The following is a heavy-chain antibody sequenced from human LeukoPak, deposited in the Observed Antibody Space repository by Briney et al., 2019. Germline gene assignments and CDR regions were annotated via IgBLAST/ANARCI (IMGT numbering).Heavy chain of an antibody. CDR2: FDPEDGET. Sequence: GASVKVSCKVSGYTLTELSMHWVRQAPGKGLEWMGRFDPEDGETIYAQKFQGRVTMTEDTSTDTAYMELSSLRSEDTAVYYCATHPSLGDYALFDYWGQGTLVTVSS. D-gene: IGHD4-17*01. CDR1: GYTLTELS. CDR3: ATHPSLGDYALFDY. J-gene: IGHJ4*02. V-gene: IGHV1-24*01.